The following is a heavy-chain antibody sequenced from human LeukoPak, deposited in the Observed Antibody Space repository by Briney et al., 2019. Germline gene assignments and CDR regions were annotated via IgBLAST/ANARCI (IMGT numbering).Heavy chain of an antibody. D-gene: IGHD5-18*01. Sequence: GGSLRLSCAASGFTFSSYGMHWVRQAPGKGLEWVAFIRYDGSNKYYADSVKGRFTISRDNSKNTMYLQMNSLRAEDTSVYYCAKRIQSAMAMGYWGQGTLVTVSS. CDR1: GFTFSSYG. J-gene: IGHJ4*02. V-gene: IGHV3-30*02. CDR2: IRYDGSNK. CDR3: AKRIQSAMAMGY.